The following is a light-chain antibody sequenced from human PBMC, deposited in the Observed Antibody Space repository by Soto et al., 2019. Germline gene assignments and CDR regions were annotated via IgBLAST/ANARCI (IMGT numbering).Light chain of an antibody. V-gene: IGLV2-14*01. CDR1: SGDIGSYNR. CDR3: SSYTNINTRACV. CDR2: EVT. Sequence: QSVLTQPASVSGSPGQSSTISCTGTSGDIGSYNRVSWYQQHPGKAPKLIIYEVTDRPSGVSNRFSGSKSGNTASLTISGLQADDEAEYYCSSYTNINTRACVFGTGTKLTVL. J-gene: IGLJ1*01.